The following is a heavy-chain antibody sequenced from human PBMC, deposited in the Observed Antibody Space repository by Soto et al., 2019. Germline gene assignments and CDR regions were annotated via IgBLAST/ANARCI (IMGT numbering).Heavy chain of an antibody. Sequence: GGSLRLSCAASAFTFSSYAMIWVRQAPGKGLEWVSAISGSGGSTYYADSVKGRFTISRDNTKNTLYLQMNSLRAEDTAVYYCAKDKAAMVAIDYWGQGTLVTVSS. CDR3: AKDKAAMVAIDY. D-gene: IGHD5-18*01. J-gene: IGHJ4*02. CDR2: ISGSGGST. V-gene: IGHV3-23*01. CDR1: AFTFSSYA.